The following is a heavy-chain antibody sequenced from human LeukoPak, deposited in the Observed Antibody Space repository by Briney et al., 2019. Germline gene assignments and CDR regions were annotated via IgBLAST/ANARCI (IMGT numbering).Heavy chain of an antibody. J-gene: IGHJ4*02. CDR3: ARSVGYGDYPLDF. Sequence: ASVKVSCKASGYTFGANYMYWVRQAPGQGLEWMGWIYPNSGDTNYAQKFQGRVTLTRVTSISTAYMELSRLRSDDTAIYYCARSVGYGDYPLDFRGQGTLVTVSS. V-gene: IGHV1-2*02. CDR2: IYPNSGDT. D-gene: IGHD4-17*01. CDR1: GYTFGANY.